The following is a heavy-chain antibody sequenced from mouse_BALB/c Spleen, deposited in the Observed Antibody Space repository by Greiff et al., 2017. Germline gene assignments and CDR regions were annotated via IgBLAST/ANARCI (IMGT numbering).Heavy chain of an antibody. Sequence: EVKLMESGGGLVKPGGSLKLSCAASGFAFSSYDMSWVRQTPEKRLEWVAYISSGGGSTYYPDTVKGRFTISRDNAKNTLYLQMSSLKSEDTAMYYCARYYNGYWYFDVWGAGTTVTVSS. CDR2: ISSGGGST. J-gene: IGHJ1*01. V-gene: IGHV5-12-1*01. CDR1: GFAFSSYD. D-gene: IGHD2-3*01. CDR3: ARYYNGYWYFDV.